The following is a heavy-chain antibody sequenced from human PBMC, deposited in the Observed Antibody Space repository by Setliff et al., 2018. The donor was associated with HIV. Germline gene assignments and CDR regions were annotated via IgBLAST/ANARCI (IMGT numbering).Heavy chain of an antibody. J-gene: IGHJ6*02. Sequence: ASVKVSCKASGYTFTDYYIHWVRQAPGQGLEWMGWIYPNSGGTNFAQKFQGRVTLTRDTSINTAYMELSRLKSDDTAVYYCARAGSGYDSYYYYAMDVWGQGTTVTVSS. CDR3: ARAGSGYDSYYYYAMDV. CDR2: IYPNSGGT. V-gene: IGHV1-2*02. CDR1: GYTFTDYY. D-gene: IGHD5-12*01.